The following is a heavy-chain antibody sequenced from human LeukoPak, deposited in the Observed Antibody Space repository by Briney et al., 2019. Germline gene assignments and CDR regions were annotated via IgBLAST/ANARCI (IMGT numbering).Heavy chain of an antibody. CDR3: ARVSSDCSSTSCYVYDAFDI. Sequence: ASVKVSCKASGYTFTSYYMHWVRQAPGQGLEWMGIINPSGGSTSYAQKFQGRVTMTRDTSTSTVYMELSSLRSEDTGVYYCARVSSDCSSTSCYVYDAFDIWGRGTMVTVSS. CDR2: INPSGGST. V-gene: IGHV1-46*01. CDR1: GYTFTSYY. D-gene: IGHD2-2*01. J-gene: IGHJ3*02.